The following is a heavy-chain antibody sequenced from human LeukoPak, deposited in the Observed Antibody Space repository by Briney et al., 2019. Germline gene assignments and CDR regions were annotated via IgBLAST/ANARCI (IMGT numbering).Heavy chain of an antibody. CDR2: ISSSGTMI. J-gene: IGHJ4*02. CDR1: GITFSDYY. V-gene: IGHV3-11*01. CDR3: ASVLWFGGIFFDY. D-gene: IGHD3-10*01. Sequence: GGSLRLSCAASGITFSDYYMTWIRQAPGKGLEWVSYISSSGTMINYADSVKGRFTISRDNAKNSLYLQMNSLRVEDTAVYYCASVLWFGGIFFDYWGQGTLVTVSS.